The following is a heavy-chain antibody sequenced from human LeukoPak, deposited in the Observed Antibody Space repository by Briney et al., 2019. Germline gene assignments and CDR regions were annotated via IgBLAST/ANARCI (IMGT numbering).Heavy chain of an antibody. CDR2: IYTSGST. V-gene: IGHV4-4*07. Sequence: SETLSLTCTVSGGSISSYYWSWIRQPAGKGLEWIGRIYTSGSTNYNPSLKSRVPMSIDTDKNQFSLKLSSVTAADTAVYYYARVNGITGTGPHYYYYMDVWGKGTTVTVSS. J-gene: IGHJ6*03. CDR3: ARVNGITGTGPHYYYYMDV. D-gene: IGHD1-7*01. CDR1: GGSISSYY.